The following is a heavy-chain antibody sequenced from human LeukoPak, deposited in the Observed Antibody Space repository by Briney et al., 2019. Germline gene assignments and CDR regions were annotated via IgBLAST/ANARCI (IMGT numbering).Heavy chain of an antibody. CDR2: IYYSGST. J-gene: IGHJ5*02. CDR1: GGSISSSSYY. V-gene: IGHV4-39*01. D-gene: IGHD3-16*01. CDR3: ASGYVWGSMGFDP. Sequence: PSETLSLTCTVSGGSISSSSYYWGWIRQPPGKGLEWIGSIYYSGSTYHNPSLKSRVTISVDTSKNQFSLKLSSVTAADTAVYYCASGYVWGSMGFDPWGQGTLVTVSS.